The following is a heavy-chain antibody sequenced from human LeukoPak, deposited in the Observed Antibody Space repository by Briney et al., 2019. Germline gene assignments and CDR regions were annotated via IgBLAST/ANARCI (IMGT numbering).Heavy chain of an antibody. CDR2: ICTSGST. CDR1: GGSISSGSYC. D-gene: IGHD1-26*01. CDR3: ARVQRKRGIVGPTLYYMDV. Sequence: SETLSLTCTVSGGSISSGSYCWSWIRQPAGKGLEWIGRICTSGSTNYNPSLKSRVTISVDTSKNQFSLKLSSVTAADTAVYYCARVQRKRGIVGPTLYYMDVWGKGTTVTVSS. V-gene: IGHV4-61*02. J-gene: IGHJ6*03.